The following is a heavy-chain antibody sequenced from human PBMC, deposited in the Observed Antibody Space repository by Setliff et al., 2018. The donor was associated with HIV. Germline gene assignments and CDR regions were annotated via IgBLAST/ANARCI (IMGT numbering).Heavy chain of an antibody. D-gene: IGHD3-16*02. J-gene: IGHJ3*02. CDR3: ARHQVIPTVIGAFDI. CDR1: GDSISTSNSY. Sequence: ASETLSLTCTDSGDSISTSNSYWGWVRQPPGKGLEWIGSLYYGGSTYYNPSLKSRVTISVDTSKNHFSLKLSSVTAADTAVYYCARHQVIPTVIGAFDIWGQGTVVTVSS. CDR2: LYYGGST. V-gene: IGHV4-39*01.